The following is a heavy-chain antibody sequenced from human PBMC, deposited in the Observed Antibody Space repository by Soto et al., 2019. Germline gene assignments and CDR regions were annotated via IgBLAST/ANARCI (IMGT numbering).Heavy chain of an antibody. CDR1: GGSISSNNYY. CDR3: ARRGSVSYSDY. CDR2: IYYSGST. J-gene: IGHJ4*02. V-gene: IGHV4-39*01. Sequence: QLQLQESGPGLVKPSETLSLTCTVSGGSISSNNYYWGWIRQPPGKGLEWIGSIYYSGSTYYNPSLKSRVTISVDPSKNHFSLKRSSVTAADTAVNYLARRGSVSYSDYGGQGTLVTVSS. D-gene: IGHD3-10*01.